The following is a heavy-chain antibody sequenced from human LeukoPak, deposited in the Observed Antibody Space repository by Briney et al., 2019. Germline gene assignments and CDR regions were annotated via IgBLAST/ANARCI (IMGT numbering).Heavy chain of an antibody. Sequence: GTLSLTCAVSGGSISSSNWWSWVRQAPGKGLEWVSYINGASSAIHYADSVKGRFSISRDNAKNSLYLQMNSLRAEDTAVYYCARVVTGTYWYPDYWGQGTLVTVSS. CDR2: INGASSAI. CDR3: ARVVTGTYWYPDY. CDR1: GGSISSSN. J-gene: IGHJ4*02. V-gene: IGHV3-48*01. D-gene: IGHD1-26*01.